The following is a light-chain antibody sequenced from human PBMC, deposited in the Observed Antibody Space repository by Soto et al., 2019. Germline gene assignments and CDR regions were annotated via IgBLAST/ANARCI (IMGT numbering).Light chain of an antibody. Sequence: DIQMTQSPSSLSASLGDRVTITCRASQGIGVYLAWFQQQPGKVPKLLIYAASALQSGVPSRFSGSGSGTDFTLTISSLQPEDIATYYCQKYNSAPLTFGGGTKVDIK. CDR1: QGIGVY. CDR3: QKYNSAPLT. J-gene: IGKJ4*01. CDR2: AAS. V-gene: IGKV1-27*01.